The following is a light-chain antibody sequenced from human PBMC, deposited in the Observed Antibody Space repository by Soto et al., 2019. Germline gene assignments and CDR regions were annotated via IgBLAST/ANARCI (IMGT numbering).Light chain of an antibody. J-gene: IGKJ3*01. CDR3: QQYNNWPFT. CDR2: GAS. CDR1: QSVSSN. Sequence: EIVMTQSPATLSVSPGARATLSCRASQSVSSNLAWYQQKPGQAPRLLIYGASTRATGIPSRFSGSGSGTESTLTISSLQSEDFAVYYCQQYNNWPFTFGPGTKVDIK. V-gene: IGKV3D-15*01.